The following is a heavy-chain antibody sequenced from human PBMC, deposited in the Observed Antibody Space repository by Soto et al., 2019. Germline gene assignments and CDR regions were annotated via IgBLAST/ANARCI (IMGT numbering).Heavy chain of an antibody. CDR1: GYTFTSYY. CDR2: INPSGGST. V-gene: IGHV1-46*03. Sequence: QVQLVQSGAEVKKPGASVKVSCKASGYTFTSYYMHWLRQAPGQGLEWMGMINPSGGSTDYGQKFQGRVTRTRDTSTSTVYMALSSLRSEDTAVYYCARGTGTAAAYYYYYMVVWGQVTTVTVSS. D-gene: IGHD6-13*01. CDR3: ARGTGTAAAYYYYYMVV. J-gene: IGHJ6*03.